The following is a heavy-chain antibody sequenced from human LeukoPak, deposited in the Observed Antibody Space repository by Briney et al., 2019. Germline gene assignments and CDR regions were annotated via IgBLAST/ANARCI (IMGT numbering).Heavy chain of an antibody. CDR1: GFTFSTYA. Sequence: TGGSLRLSCAASGFTFSTYAMSWVRQAPGQGLEWLSALNGRGSDTYYADSVKGRFTISRDNSKNTLYLQMNSLRAEDTAVYYCAKDTSSGWPNWFDPWGQGTLVTVSS. CDR3: AKDTSSGWPNWFDP. D-gene: IGHD6-19*01. V-gene: IGHV3-23*01. J-gene: IGHJ5*02. CDR2: LNGRGSDT.